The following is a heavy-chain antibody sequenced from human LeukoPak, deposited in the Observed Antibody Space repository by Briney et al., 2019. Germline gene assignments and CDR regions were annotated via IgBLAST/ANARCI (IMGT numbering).Heavy chain of an antibody. D-gene: IGHD2-2*01. CDR1: GFTFSSLW. CDR3: ARQEVVVVPAAPEY. V-gene: IGHV3-33*08. CDR2: IWYDGSNK. J-gene: IGHJ4*02. Sequence: AGGSLRLSCAASGFTFSSLWMTWVRQAPGKGLEWVGDIWYDGSNKYYADSVKGRFTISRDNSKNTLYLQMNSLRAEDTAVYYCARQEVVVVPAAPEYWGQGTVVTVSS.